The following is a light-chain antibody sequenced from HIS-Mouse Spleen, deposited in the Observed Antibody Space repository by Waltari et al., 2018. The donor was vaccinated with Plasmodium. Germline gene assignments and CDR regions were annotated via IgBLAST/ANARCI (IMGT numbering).Light chain of an antibody. CDR2: DAS. V-gene: IGKV3-11*01. CDR3: QQRSNWPPRT. CDR1: QSVSSY. Sequence: EIVLTQSPATLSLSPGERATLSCRASQSVSSYLAWYQQKPGPAPRLLIYDASTRATGIPAKFSGSGSGTDFTLTISSLEPEDFAVYYCQQRSNWPPRTFGGGTKVEIK. J-gene: IGKJ4*01.